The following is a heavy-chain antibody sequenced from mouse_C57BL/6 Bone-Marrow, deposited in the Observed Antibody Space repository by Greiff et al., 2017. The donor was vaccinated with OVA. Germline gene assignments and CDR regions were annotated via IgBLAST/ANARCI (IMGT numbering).Heavy chain of an antibody. V-gene: IGHV5-15*01. CDR3: ARRGELGGFAY. CDR2: ISNLAYSI. CDR1: GFTFSDYG. D-gene: IGHD4-1*01. J-gene: IGHJ3*01. Sequence: EVQLVESGGGLVQPGGSLKLSCAASGFTFSDYGMAWVRQAPRKGPEWVAFISNLAYSIYYADTVTGRFTISRENAKNTLYLAMSSLRSEDTAMYYCARRGELGGFAYWGQGTLVTVSA.